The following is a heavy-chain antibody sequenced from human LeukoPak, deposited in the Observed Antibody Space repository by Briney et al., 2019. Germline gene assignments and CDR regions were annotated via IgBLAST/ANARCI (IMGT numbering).Heavy chain of an antibody. V-gene: IGHV4-59*01. CDR3: AREGSSSSWDY. D-gene: IGHD6-13*01. Sequence: SETLSLTCTVSGGSISSYYWSRIRQPPGKGLEWIGYIYYSGSTNYNPSLKSRVTISVDTSKNQFSLKLSSVTAADTAVYYCAREGSSSSWDYWGQGTLVTVSS. CDR1: GGSISSYY. CDR2: IYYSGST. J-gene: IGHJ4*02.